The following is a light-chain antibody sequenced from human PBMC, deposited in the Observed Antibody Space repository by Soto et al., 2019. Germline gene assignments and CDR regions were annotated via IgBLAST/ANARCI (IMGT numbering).Light chain of an antibody. V-gene: IGKV3-20*01. CDR1: QSVSSSY. Sequence: EIVLTQSPGTLSLSPGERATLSCRASQSVSSSYLAWYQQKPGQAPRLLIYGASSRATGIPDRFSGSGSGTDFTLTISSLQPEDFATYYCQQSYSRTFGQGTKVEI. CDR3: QQSYSRT. CDR2: GAS. J-gene: IGKJ1*01.